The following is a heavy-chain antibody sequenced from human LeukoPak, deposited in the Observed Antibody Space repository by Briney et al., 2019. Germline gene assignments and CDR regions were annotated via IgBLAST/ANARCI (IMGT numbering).Heavy chain of an antibody. V-gene: IGHV1-2*02. J-gene: IGHJ3*02. CDR1: GYTFTSYY. D-gene: IGHD7-27*01. CDR3: ARDGDTRDPGAFDI. CDR2: INPNSGGT. Sequence: ASVKVSCKASGYTFTSYYMHWVRQAPGQGLEWMGWINPNSGGTNYAQKFQGRVTMTRDTSISTAYMELSRLRSDDTAVYYCARDGDTRDPGAFDIWGQGTMVTVSS.